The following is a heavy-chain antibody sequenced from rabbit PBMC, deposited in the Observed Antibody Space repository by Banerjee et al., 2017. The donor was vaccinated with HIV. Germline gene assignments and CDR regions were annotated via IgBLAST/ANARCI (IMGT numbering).Heavy chain of an antibody. CDR2: ISTGSSDRI. V-gene: IGHV1S45*01. D-gene: IGHD7-1*01. CDR1: GFSFSSSYW. J-gene: IGHJ4*01. CDR3: ARDRVRGAGYPGDGYTLSL. Sequence: QEQLEESGGDLVKPEGSLTLTCTASGFSFSSSYWIWWVRQAPGKGLEWIAYISTGSSDRIDYANWAKGRFTISKTSSTTVTLQMTSLTAADTATYFCARDRVRGAGYPGDGYTLSLWGPGTLVTVS.